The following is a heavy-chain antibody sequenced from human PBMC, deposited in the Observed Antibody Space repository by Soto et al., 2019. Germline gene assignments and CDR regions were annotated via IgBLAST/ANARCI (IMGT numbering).Heavy chain of an antibody. Sequence: SGPTLVNPTQTLTLTCTFSGFSLSTSGEGVGWIRQLTGKALEWLALIYWDDGKRYSPSLTTRITITKDTSKNQVVLTMTNMEPVDTATYYCALSLNDCSSTSCYGPWGQGTLVTVS. V-gene: IGHV2-5*02. CDR1: GFSLSTSGEG. CDR2: IYWDDGK. D-gene: IGHD2-2*01. CDR3: ALSLNDCSSTSCYGP. J-gene: IGHJ5*02.